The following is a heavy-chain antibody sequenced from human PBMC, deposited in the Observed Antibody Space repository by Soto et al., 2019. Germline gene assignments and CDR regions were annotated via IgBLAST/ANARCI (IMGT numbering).Heavy chain of an antibody. Sequence: LRLYCVASGFTFSVYWMSWVRQAPGEGLEWVARIKFDGSGIQYADSVKGRFSISRDNAGNSVYLQMNSLRAEDTAVYYCARDSGYSSVDSVNHYFDYWCQGALVNV. CDR3: ARDSGYSSVDSVNHYFDY. J-gene: IGHJ4*02. CDR1: GFTFSVYW. CDR2: IKFDGSGI. D-gene: IGHD5-12*01. V-gene: IGHV3-7*01.